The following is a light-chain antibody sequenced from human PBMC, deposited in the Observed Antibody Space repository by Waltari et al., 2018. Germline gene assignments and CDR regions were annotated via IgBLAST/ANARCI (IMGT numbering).Light chain of an antibody. CDR3: QSYDTTLSAVV. Sequence: QSVLTQPPSGSGAPGQRVTISCSGTQSNNGAGFDVHWYQQVPGTAPKLLLHSFSNRPSGVSDRFSGFKSGASASLVITGLQAEDEAMYYCQSYDTTLSAVVFGGGTRLTV. CDR1: QSNNGAGFD. J-gene: IGLJ2*01. CDR2: SFS. V-gene: IGLV1-40*01.